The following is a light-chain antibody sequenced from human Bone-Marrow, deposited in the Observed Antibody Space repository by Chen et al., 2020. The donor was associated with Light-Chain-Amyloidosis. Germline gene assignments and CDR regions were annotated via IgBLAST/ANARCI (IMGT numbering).Light chain of an antibody. Sequence: NFMLTQPHSVSESPGKTVIISCTRSSGSMATNYGQWYQQRPGRSPTTVIYEADQRPSGVPDRFSGSIDRSSNSASLTISGLKTEDEADYYCQSYQGSSQGVFGGGTKLTVL. CDR3: QSYQGSSQGV. V-gene: IGLV6-57*01. CDR1: SGSMATNY. J-gene: IGLJ3*02. CDR2: EAD.